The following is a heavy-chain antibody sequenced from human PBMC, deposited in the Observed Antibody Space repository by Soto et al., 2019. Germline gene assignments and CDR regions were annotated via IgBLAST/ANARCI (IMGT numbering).Heavy chain of an antibody. D-gene: IGHD5-18*01. CDR1: GFTFSIYA. J-gene: IGHJ4*02. CDR3: AKTVSGSGYRYGYTFYX. V-gene: IGHV3-23*01. Sequence: SLKLSCAASGFTFSIYAMSWVRQAPGKGLEWVSAIGGSVGSTYYAYSVKGRFTISRDNYKNTLYLQMNSLRAEYTAVYYCAKTVSGSGYRYGYTFYXWGQGTLVTVSX. CDR2: IGGSVGST.